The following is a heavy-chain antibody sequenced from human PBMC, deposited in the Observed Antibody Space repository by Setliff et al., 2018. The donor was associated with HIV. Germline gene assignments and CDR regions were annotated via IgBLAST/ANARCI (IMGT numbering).Heavy chain of an antibody. D-gene: IGHD3-10*01. Sequence: PGGSLRLSCAASGFTFSNFAMAWVRQAPGKGLEWVSGISRTGGSTYYAHSVRGRFTISRDNSNNTLYLQMNSLRADDTATYYCAKDEFSLLRSDSWGLGILVTVSS. CDR3: AKDEFSLLRSDS. V-gene: IGHV3-23*01. CDR2: ISRTGGST. CDR1: GFTFSNFA. J-gene: IGHJ4*02.